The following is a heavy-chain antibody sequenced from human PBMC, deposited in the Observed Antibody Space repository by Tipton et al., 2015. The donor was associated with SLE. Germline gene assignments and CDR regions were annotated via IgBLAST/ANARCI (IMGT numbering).Heavy chain of an antibody. Sequence: SLRLSCTASGFTFGDYVMRWVRQAPGKGLEWVGFIRSKAYGGTTEYAASVKGRFTISRDDSKSIAYLQMNSLKTEDTAVYYCTSDSWNDATNLDYWGQGTLVTVSS. CDR3: TSDSWNDATNLDY. CDR1: GFTFGDYV. V-gene: IGHV3-49*04. CDR2: IRSKAYGGTT. J-gene: IGHJ4*02. D-gene: IGHD1-1*01.